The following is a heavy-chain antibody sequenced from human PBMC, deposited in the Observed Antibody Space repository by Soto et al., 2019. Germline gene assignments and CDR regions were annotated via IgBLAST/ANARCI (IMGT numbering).Heavy chain of an antibody. V-gene: IGHV4-34*01. CDR2: INHSGST. Sequence: PSETLSLTFAVYGGSFSGFYWSWMRQPPGQGLEWIGEINHSGSTNYNPSLKSRVTISVDTSKNQFSLKLSSVTAAATAVYYCARVGIRGVIPRFDPWGQGTLVTVSS. D-gene: IGHD3-10*01. J-gene: IGHJ5*02. CDR3: ARVGIRGVIPRFDP. CDR1: GGSFSGFY.